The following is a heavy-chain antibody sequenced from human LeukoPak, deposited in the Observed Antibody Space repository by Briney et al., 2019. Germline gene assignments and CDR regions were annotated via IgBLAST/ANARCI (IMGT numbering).Heavy chain of an antibody. CDR2: ISGSGGAT. J-gene: IGHJ4*02. CDR3: AKDRGY. CDR1: GFIFDHFG. Sequence: GGSLRLSCATSGFIFDHFGMNWVRQAPGKGLEWVSAISGSGGATYYADSVKGRFTISRDNSKDTLYLEMNSLRAEDTAVYFCAKDRGYWGQGTLVTVSS. V-gene: IGHV3-23*01.